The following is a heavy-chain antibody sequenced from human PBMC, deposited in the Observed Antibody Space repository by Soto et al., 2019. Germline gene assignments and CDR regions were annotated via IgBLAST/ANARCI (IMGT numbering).Heavy chain of an antibody. V-gene: IGHV3-23*01. CDR3: AKGRGRWLQFNSPGIDY. CDR2: ISGSGGST. CDR1: GFTFSSYA. D-gene: IGHD5-12*01. Sequence: SCAASGFTFSSYAMSWVRQAPGKGLEWVSAISGSGGSTYYADSVKGRFTISRDNSKNTLYLQMNSLRAEDTAVYYCAKGRGRWLQFNSPGIDYWGQGTLVTVSS. J-gene: IGHJ4*02.